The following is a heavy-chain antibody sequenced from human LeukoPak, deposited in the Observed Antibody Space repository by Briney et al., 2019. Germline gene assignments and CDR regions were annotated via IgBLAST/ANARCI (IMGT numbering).Heavy chain of an antibody. Sequence: SETLSLTCTVSGGSISSYYWSWIRQPPGEGPEWIGYIYYSGTTNYNPSLKSRVTISVDTSKNQFSLKLNSVTAADTAVYYCARLASGGWSHCDYWGQGTLVTVSS. D-gene: IGHD6-19*01. J-gene: IGHJ4*02. CDR2: IYYSGTT. CDR3: ARLASGGWSHCDY. CDR1: GGSISSYY. V-gene: IGHV4-59*08.